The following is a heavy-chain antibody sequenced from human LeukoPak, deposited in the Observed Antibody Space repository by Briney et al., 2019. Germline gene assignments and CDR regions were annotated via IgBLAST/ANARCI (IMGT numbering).Heavy chain of an antibody. V-gene: IGHV4-61*01. Sequence: SETLSLTCTVSGGSISTSNYYWSWIRQPPGKGLEWIGYMYYRGNTNYNPSLKSRVTISVDTSKNQFSLRLSSVTAADTAVYYCATGVHGIAAAGDYYFDYWGQGTLVTVSS. D-gene: IGHD6-13*01. CDR2: MYYRGNT. CDR1: GGSISTSNYY. J-gene: IGHJ4*02. CDR3: ATGVHGIAAAGDYYFDY.